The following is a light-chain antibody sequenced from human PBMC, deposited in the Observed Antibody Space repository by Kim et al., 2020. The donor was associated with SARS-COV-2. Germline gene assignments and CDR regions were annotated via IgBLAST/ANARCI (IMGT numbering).Light chain of an antibody. Sequence: EVVMTQSPATLSVSPGERATLSCRASQSVSSNLAWYQQKPGQAPRLLIYGASTRATGIPARFSGSGSGTEFTLTISSLQSEDFAVCYCQQYNNWLTWTFGQGTKVDIK. J-gene: IGKJ1*01. V-gene: IGKV3-15*01. CDR2: GAS. CDR3: QQYNNWLTWT. CDR1: QSVSSN.